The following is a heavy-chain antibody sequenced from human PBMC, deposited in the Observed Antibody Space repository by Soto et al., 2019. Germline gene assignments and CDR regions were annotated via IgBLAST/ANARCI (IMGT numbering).Heavy chain of an antibody. CDR1: GGSISSGGYY. Sequence: QVQLQESGPGLVKPSQTLSLTCTVSGGSISSGGYYWSWIRQHPGKGLEWIGYIYYSGSTYYNPSLKSRVTISVDTSKNQFSLKLSSVTAADTAVYYCVREHYYDSSGYYGWGQGTLVTVSS. D-gene: IGHD3-22*01. J-gene: IGHJ4*02. V-gene: IGHV4-31*03. CDR3: VREHYYDSSGYYG. CDR2: IYYSGST.